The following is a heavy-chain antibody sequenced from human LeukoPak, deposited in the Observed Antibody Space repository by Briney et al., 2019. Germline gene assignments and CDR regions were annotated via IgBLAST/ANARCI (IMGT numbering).Heavy chain of an antibody. CDR3: ARDIGIVRGVIAASLRAFAF. D-gene: IGHD3-10*02. CDR1: RYTSTPDR. CDR2: ISSYNGNT. J-gene: IGHJ3*01. V-gene: IGHV1-18*04. Sequence: ASVRRSPSAPRYTSTPDRLYAVGQAPGQGLEWMGWISSYNGNTNYAQKLQGRVTMTTDTSTSTAYMELRSLRSDDTAVYYCARDIGIVRGVIAASLRAFAFWGQGALVTVSS.